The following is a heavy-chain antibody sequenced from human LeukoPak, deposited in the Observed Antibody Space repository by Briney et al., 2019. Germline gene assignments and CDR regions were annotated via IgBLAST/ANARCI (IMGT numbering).Heavy chain of an antibody. CDR1: GGSISSGSYY. J-gene: IGHJ4*02. CDR3: ARDPSLNYYDSSGSPYFDY. Sequence: SQTLSLTCTVSGGSISSGSYYWSWIRQPAGKGLECIGRIYTSGSTNYNPSLKSRVTISVDTSKNQFSLKLSSVTAADTAVYYCARDPSLNYYDSSGSPYFDYWGQGTLVTVSS. V-gene: IGHV4-61*02. D-gene: IGHD3-22*01. CDR2: IYTSGST.